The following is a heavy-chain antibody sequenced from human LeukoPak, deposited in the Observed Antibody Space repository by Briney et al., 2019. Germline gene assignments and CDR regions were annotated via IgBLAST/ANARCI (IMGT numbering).Heavy chain of an antibody. Sequence: GGSLRLSCAASGFTFSSYAMSWVRQAPGKGLEWVSAISGSGGSTYYADSVKGRFTISRGNSKNTLYLQMNSLRAEDTAVYYCAKLGVNEQYYDFWSGLKSNWFDPWGQGALVTVSS. CDR2: ISGSGGST. V-gene: IGHV3-23*01. J-gene: IGHJ5*02. CDR3: AKLGVNEQYYDFWSGLKSNWFDP. CDR1: GFTFSSYA. D-gene: IGHD3-3*01.